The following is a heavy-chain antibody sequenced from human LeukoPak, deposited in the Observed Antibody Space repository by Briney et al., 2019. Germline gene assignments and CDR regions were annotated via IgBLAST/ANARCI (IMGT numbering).Heavy chain of an antibody. CDR1: GGSISSYY. V-gene: IGHV4-59*08. J-gene: IGHJ2*01. CDR2: IYYSGST. Sequence: PSETLSLTCTVSGGSISSYYWSWLRQPPGQGLEWVGYIYYSGSTNYNPSLKSRVTISVDSSKNQFSLKLSSVTAADTAVYYCARQGGGFWYFDLWGRGTLVTVSS. D-gene: IGHD6-25*01. CDR3: ARQGGGFWYFDL.